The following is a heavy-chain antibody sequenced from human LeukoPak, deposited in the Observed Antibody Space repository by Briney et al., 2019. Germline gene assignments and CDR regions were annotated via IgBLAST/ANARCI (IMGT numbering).Heavy chain of an antibody. J-gene: IGHJ4*02. D-gene: IGHD6-19*01. Sequence: QAGGSLRLSCAASGFTFTTYWMNWVRQAPGKGLEWVANIKQDGSEKYYVDSVKGRFTISRDNAKNSLYLQMNSLRAEDTAVYYCARDHAARSWYSSGWYYFDYWGQGTLITVSS. CDR1: GFTFTTYW. V-gene: IGHV3-7*01. CDR3: ARDHAARSWYSSGWYYFDY. CDR2: IKQDGSEK.